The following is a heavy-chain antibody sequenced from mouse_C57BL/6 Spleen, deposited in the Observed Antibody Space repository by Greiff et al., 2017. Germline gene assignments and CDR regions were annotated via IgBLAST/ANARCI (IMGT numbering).Heavy chain of an antibody. Sequence: QVQLQQPGAELVKPGASVKLSCKASGYTFTSYWMQWVKQRPGQGLEWIGEIDPSDSYTNYNQKFKGKATLTVDTSSSTAYMQLSSLTSEDSAVYYCARAPTVVGHWYFDVWAQGPRSPSPQ. CDR2: IDPSDSYT. D-gene: IGHD1-1*01. V-gene: IGHV1-50*01. J-gene: IGHJ1*03. CDR1: GYTFTSYW. CDR3: ARAPTVVGHWYFDV.